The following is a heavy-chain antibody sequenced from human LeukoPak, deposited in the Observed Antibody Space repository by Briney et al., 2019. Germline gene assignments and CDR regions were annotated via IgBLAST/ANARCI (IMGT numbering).Heavy chain of an antibody. CDR2: INHSGST. J-gene: IGHJ5*02. CDR1: GGSFSGYY. D-gene: IGHD3-16*01. CDR3: ARGPRYDYVWGSYGTYNWFDP. V-gene: IGHV4-34*01. Sequence: SETLSLTCAVYGGSFSGYYWSWIRQPPGKGLEWIGEINHSGSTNYNPSLKSRVTISVDTSKNQFSLKLSSVTAADTAVYYCARGPRYDYVWGSYGTYNWFDPWGQGTLVTVSS.